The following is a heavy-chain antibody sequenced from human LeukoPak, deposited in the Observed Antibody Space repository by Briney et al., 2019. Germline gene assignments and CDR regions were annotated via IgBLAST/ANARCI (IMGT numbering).Heavy chain of an antibody. J-gene: IGHJ6*02. CDR2: ISTSSGYM. Sequence: GGSLRLSCAASGFTFSSYSMNWVRQPPGKGLEWVSSISTSSGYMYYADSLKGRFTISRDNAQNSLFLQMNSLRAEDTAVYYCARISAYYYGMDVWGPGTTVTVSS. CDR1: GFTFSSYS. V-gene: IGHV3-21*01. D-gene: IGHD4/OR15-4a*01. CDR3: ARISAYYYGMDV.